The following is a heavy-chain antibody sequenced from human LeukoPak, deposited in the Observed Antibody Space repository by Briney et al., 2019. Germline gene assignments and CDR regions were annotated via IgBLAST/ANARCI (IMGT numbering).Heavy chain of an antibody. CDR3: AAPPCGGDCYSFNFDY. D-gene: IGHD2-21*02. Sequence: PGGSLRLSCAASGFTFSSYGMHWVRQAPGKGLEWVAVISYDGSNKYYADSVKGRFTISRDNSKNTLYLQMNSLRAEDTAVYYCAAPPCGGDCYSFNFDYWGREPWSPSPQ. CDR1: GFTFSSYG. J-gene: IGHJ4*02. CDR2: ISYDGSNK. V-gene: IGHV3-30*03.